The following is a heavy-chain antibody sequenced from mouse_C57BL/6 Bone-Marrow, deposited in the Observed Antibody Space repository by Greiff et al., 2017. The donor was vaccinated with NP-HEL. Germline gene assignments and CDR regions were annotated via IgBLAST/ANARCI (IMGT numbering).Heavy chain of an antibody. CDR3: ARGSSGYLHFDY. V-gene: IGHV1-55*01. CDR1: GYTFTSYW. Sequence: QVQLQQPGAELVKPGASVKMSCKASGYTFTSYWITWVKQRPGQGLEWIGDIYPGSGSTNYNEKFKSKATLTVDTSSSTAYMQLSSLTSEDSAVYYCARGSSGYLHFDYWGQGTTLTVSS. CDR2: IYPGSGST. J-gene: IGHJ2*01. D-gene: IGHD3-2*02.